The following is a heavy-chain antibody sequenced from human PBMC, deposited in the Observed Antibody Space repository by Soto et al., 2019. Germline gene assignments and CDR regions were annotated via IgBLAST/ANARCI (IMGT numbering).Heavy chain of an antibody. CDR1: GGTFRNHV. J-gene: IGHJ4*02. V-gene: IGHV1-69*13. CDR2: IIPIIGTP. D-gene: IGHD3-10*01. Sequence: SVKVSCKASGGTFRNHVFNWVRQAPGQGLEWMGGIIPIIGTPNYAQKFQGRVTITADASTSTVYLEVSSLRSQDTAVYYCARDLEFRDGNISHLDYWGQGALVTVSS. CDR3: ARDLEFRDGNISHLDY.